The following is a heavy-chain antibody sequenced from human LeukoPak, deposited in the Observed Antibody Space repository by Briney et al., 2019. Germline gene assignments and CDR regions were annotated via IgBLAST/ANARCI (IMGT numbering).Heavy chain of an antibody. CDR2: ISAYNGNT. J-gene: IGHJ4*02. V-gene: IGHV1-18*01. D-gene: IGHD2-2*01. CDR1: GYTFTNYG. CDR3: ARDLSIVVVPVALDK. Sequence: GASVTVSFKASGYTFTNYGISWVRQAPGQGLEWMGRISAYNGNTNYPQQFQGRLTMTTDTSTSTAYMELRSLRSDDTAMYYCARDLSIVVVPVALDKWGQGSLVTVSS.